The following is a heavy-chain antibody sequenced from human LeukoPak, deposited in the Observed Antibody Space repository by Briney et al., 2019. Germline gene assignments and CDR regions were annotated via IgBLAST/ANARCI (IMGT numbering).Heavy chain of an antibody. CDR1: GGSISSGGYY. CDR3: AKNGQSGFSFDP. CDR2: IYHSGST. Sequence: SQTLSLTCTVSGGSISSGGYYWSWIRQPPGKGLEWIGYIYHSGSTYYNPSLKSRVTISVDRSKNQFSLKLSSVTAADTAVYYCAKNGQSGFSFDPWGQGTLVTVSS. D-gene: IGHD3-3*01. J-gene: IGHJ5*02. V-gene: IGHV4-30-2*01.